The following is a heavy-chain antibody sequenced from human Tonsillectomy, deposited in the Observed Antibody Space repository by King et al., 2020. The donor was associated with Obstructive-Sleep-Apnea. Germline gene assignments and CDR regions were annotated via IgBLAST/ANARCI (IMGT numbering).Heavy chain of an antibody. Sequence: VQLVESGGGLVQPGGSLRLSCAASGVTFSSYDMHWVRQATGKGLEWVSAIGTACDTYYPGSVKGRFTISRENAKNSLYLQMNSLRAGDTAVYYCARDLGYGAFDIWGQGTMVTVSS. CDR1: GVTFSSYD. CDR3: ARDLGYGAFDI. D-gene: IGHD6-13*01. CDR2: IGTACDT. J-gene: IGHJ3*02. V-gene: IGHV3-13*04.